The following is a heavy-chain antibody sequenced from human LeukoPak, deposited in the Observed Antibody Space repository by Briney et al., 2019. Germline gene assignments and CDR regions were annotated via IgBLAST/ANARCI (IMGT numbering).Heavy chain of an antibody. CDR2: INPNSGGT. Sequence: ASVKVSCKASGYTFTGYYMNWVRQAPGQGLEWMGWINPNSGGTNYAQKFQGRVTMTRDTSISTAYMELSRLRSDDTAVYYCARGFYVWGSYRFTFDYWGQGTLVTVSS. D-gene: IGHD3-16*02. CDR1: GYTFTGYY. CDR3: ARGFYVWGSYRFTFDY. J-gene: IGHJ4*02. V-gene: IGHV1-2*02.